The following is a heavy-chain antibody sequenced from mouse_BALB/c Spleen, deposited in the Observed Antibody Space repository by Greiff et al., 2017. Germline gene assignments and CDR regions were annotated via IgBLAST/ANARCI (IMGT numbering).Heavy chain of an antibody. CDR3: ANDGD. J-gene: IGHJ2*01. CDR2: INPSNGRT. CDR1: GYTFTSYW. D-gene: IGHD2-3*01. Sequence: QVQLQQPGAELVKPGASVELSCKASGYTFTSYWMHWVKQRPGQGLEWIGEINPSNGRTNYNEKFKSKATLTVDKSSSTAYMQLSSLTSEDSAVYYCANDGDWGQGTTLTVSS. V-gene: IGHV1S81*02.